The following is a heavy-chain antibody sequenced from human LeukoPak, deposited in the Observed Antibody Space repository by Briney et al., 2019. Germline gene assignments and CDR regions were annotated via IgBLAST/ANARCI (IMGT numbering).Heavy chain of an antibody. Sequence: SETLSLTCTVSGGSMSSYYWSWIRQPAGKGLEWIGRIYTSGSTNYNPSLKSRVTMSVDTSKSQFSLKLSSVTAADTAVYYCARDSRNPWGHNWFDPWGQGTLVTVSS. V-gene: IGHV4-4*07. D-gene: IGHD7-27*01. CDR3: ARDSRNPWGHNWFDP. CDR2: IYTSGST. J-gene: IGHJ5*02. CDR1: GGSMSSYY.